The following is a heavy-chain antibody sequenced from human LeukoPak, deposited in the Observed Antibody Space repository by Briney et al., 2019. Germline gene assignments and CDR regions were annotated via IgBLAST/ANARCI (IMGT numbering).Heavy chain of an antibody. CDR1: GYSFTSYW. J-gene: IGHJ4*02. Sequence: GESLKISCTGSGYSFTSYWIGWVRQMPGKGLEWMGIIYPGDSDARYSPSSQGQVPISADKFISAAYRQWSSLKLWDAAMYYGARHPTTVVRNFNYWGQGTLVTVSS. CDR3: ARHPTTVVRNFNY. CDR2: IYPGDSDA. D-gene: IGHD4-23*01. V-gene: IGHV5-51*01.